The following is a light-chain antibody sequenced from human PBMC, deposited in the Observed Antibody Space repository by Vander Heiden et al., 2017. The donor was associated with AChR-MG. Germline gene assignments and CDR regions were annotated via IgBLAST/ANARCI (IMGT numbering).Light chain of an antibody. Sequence: AIRITQSPSSLSASTGDRVTITCRASEGISSYLGWYQQKSGKAPKLLIYAASTLQSGVPSRFRGSGSGTDFTLTISCLQSEDFATYYCQQYYSYPRGFGPGTKVDIK. CDR2: AAS. V-gene: IGKV1-8*01. J-gene: IGKJ3*01. CDR3: QQYYSYPRG. CDR1: EGISSY.